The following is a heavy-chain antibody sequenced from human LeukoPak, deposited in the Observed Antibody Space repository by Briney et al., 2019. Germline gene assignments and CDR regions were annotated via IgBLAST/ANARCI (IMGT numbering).Heavy chain of an antibody. D-gene: IGHD5-18*01. CDR1: GYSFTSYW. V-gene: IGHV5-51*01. Sequence: GESLKISCKGSGYSFTSYWIGWVRQMPGKGLEWVGIIYPGDSDTRYSPSFQGQVTISADKSISTAYLQWSSLKASDTAMYYCARRGGYSYGYGDYYYYYMDVWGKGTTVTVSS. CDR2: IYPGDSDT. J-gene: IGHJ6*03. CDR3: ARRGGYSYGYGDYYYYYMDV.